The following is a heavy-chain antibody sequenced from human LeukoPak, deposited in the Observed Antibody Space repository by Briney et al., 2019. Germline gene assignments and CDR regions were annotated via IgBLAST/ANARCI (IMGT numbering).Heavy chain of an antibody. D-gene: IGHD3-10*01. Sequence: GGSLRLSCAASGFTFSSYSMNWARQAPGKGLEWVSSISSSSSYIYYADSVKGRFTISRDNAKNSLYLQMNSLRAEDTAVYYCASSYGSGSSLIGYWGQGTLVTVSS. CDR1: GFTFSSYS. J-gene: IGHJ4*02. CDR3: ASSYGSGSSLIGY. V-gene: IGHV3-21*01. CDR2: ISSSSSYI.